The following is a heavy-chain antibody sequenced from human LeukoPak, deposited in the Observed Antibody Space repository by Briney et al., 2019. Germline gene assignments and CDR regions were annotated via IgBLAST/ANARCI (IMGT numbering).Heavy chain of an antibody. V-gene: IGHV3-73*01. Sequence: QTGGSLRLSCAASGFTFSGSAMHWVRQASGKGLEWVGRIRSKANSYATAYAASVKGRFTISRDDSKNTAYLQMNSLKTEDTAVYYCTTGRFVYSSGWYWFDPWGQGTLVTVSS. CDR1: GFTFSGSA. J-gene: IGHJ5*02. CDR2: IRSKANSYAT. D-gene: IGHD6-19*01. CDR3: TTGRFVYSSGWYWFDP.